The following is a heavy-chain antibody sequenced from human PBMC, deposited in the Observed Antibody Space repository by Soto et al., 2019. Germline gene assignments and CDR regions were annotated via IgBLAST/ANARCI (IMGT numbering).Heavy chain of an antibody. CDR3: ARAEYDILTGYYRYYVYYGMDV. CDR2: IIPIFGTA. D-gene: IGHD3-9*01. J-gene: IGHJ6*02. Sequence: SVKVSCKASGGTFSSYAISWVRQAPGQGLEWMGGIIPIFGTANYAQKFQGRVTITADESTSTAYMELSSLRSEDTAVYYCARAEYDILTGYYRYYVYYGMDVWGQGTTVTVSS. CDR1: GGTFSSYA. V-gene: IGHV1-69*13.